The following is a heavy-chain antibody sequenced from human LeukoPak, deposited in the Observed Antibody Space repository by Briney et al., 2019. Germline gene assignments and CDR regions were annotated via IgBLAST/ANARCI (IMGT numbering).Heavy chain of an antibody. D-gene: IGHD3-3*01. CDR2: ISGSGGST. V-gene: IGHV3-23*01. Sequence: GGSLRLSCAASGFTFSSYAMSWVRQAPGKGLEWVSAISGSGGSTYYADSVKGRFTISRDNSKNTLYLQMNSLRAEDTAVYYCAKDLPYYDFWSGYSASGAFDIWGQGTMVTVSS. CDR3: AKDLPYYDFWSGYSASGAFDI. J-gene: IGHJ3*02. CDR1: GFTFSSYA.